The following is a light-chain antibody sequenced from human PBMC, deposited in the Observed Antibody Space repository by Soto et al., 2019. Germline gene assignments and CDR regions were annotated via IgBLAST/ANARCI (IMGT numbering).Light chain of an antibody. CDR3: QQYNSYSWT. J-gene: IGKJ1*01. CDR1: QSISSW. Sequence: DIQMTQSPSTLSASVGDRVTITCRASQSISSWLAWYQQKPGKAPKLLIYKASSLESGVPSRFSGSGSGTEFTLTISRLQPDDFATYYCQQYNSYSWTVGQGTKVEIK. CDR2: KAS. V-gene: IGKV1-5*03.